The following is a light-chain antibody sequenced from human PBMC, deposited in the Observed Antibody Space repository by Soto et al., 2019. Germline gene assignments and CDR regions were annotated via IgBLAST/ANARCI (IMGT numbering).Light chain of an antibody. CDR3: SSYTSSSTLVV. CDR1: SSDVGSYTL. Sequence: QSVLTQPASVSGSPRQSITISCTGTSSDVGSYTLVSWYQQHPGRAPKLMIYDVSNRPSGVSNRFSGSKSGNTASLSISGLQDEDEADYYCSSYTSSSTLVVFGGGTKLTVL. V-gene: IGLV2-14*02. CDR2: DVS. J-gene: IGLJ2*01.